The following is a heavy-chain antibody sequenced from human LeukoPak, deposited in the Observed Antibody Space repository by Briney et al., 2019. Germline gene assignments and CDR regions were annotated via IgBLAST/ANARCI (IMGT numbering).Heavy chain of an antibody. V-gene: IGHV3-66*01. CDR2: LYSRGDP. Sequence: GGSLRLSCTASGFTVGNNYMSWVRQAPGKGLEWVSVLYSRGDPYYADSVKGRFTISRDSSKNTLYLQMNSLRAEDTAVYYCTGSTHKGVWGQGTTVTVSS. CDR3: TGSTHKGV. J-gene: IGHJ6*02. CDR1: GFTVGNNY.